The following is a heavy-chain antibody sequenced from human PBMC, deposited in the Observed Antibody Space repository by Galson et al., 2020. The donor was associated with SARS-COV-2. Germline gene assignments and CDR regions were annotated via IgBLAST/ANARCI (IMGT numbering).Heavy chain of an antibody. D-gene: IGHD2-15*01. V-gene: IGHV1-2*06. CDR1: GYSLTDYF. J-gene: IGHJ4*01. Sequence: ASVKVPCRASGYSLTDYFIHRVRQAPGHALEWLGRVNPDTGGAIHAQDFRDRVTMSSDTSINTAYMDLTRLTFDDTAVYFCARASDQGYYLDYWGHGTLVSVSS. CDR3: ARASDQGYYLDY. CDR2: VNPDTGGA.